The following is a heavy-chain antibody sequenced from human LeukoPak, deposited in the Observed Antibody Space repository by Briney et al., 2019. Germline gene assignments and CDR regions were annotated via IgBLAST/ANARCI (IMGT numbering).Heavy chain of an antibody. V-gene: IGHV3-21*01. D-gene: IGHD1-26*01. CDR1: EFTFSNYK. CDR2: ISSSSIYI. Sequence: GGSLRLSCAASEFTFSNYKMNWVRQAPGKGLEWVSSISSSSIYIYYADSVKGRFTISRDNDKNSLYLQMNSLRAEDTAVYYCAFNWIGLLSGYFDHWGQGTLVPVSS. J-gene: IGHJ4*02. CDR3: AFNWIGLLSGYFDH.